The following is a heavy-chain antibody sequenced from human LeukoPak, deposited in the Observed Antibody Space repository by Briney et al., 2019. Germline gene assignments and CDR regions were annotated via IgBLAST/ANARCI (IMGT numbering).Heavy chain of an antibody. CDR1: GFTFGTYW. CDR3: ARPPDAVADDEYFDY. CDR2: ISYDGSNK. D-gene: IGHD6-19*01. Sequence: AGGSLRLSCAASGFTFGTYWMSWVRQAPGKGLEWVAVISYDGSNKYYADSVKGRFTISRDNSKNTLYLQMNSLRAEDTAVYYCARPPDAVADDEYFDYWGQGTLVTVSS. J-gene: IGHJ4*02. V-gene: IGHV3-30*03.